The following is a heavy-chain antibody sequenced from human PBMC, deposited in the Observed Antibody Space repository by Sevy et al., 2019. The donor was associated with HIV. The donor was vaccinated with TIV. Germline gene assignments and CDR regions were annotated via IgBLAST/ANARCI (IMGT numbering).Heavy chain of an antibody. V-gene: IGHV3-48*02. CDR3: ARGLGGSYYALDAFDI. D-gene: IGHD1-26*01. Sequence: GGSLRLSCAASGFTFSSYSMNGVRQAPRKGLEWVSYISSSSSTIYYADSVKGRLTISRDNAKNSLYLQMNSRRDEDTAVYYCARGLGGSYYALDAFDIWGQGTMVTVSS. J-gene: IGHJ3*02. CDR1: GFTFSSYS. CDR2: ISSSSSTI.